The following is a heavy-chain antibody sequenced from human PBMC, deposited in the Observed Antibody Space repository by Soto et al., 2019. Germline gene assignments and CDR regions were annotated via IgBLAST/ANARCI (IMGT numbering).Heavy chain of an antibody. Sequence: ASVKVSCKASGYTFTSYAIHWVRQAPGQRLEWMGWINAGNGNTKYSQKFQDRVTITRDTSASTAYMELKSLRYDDTAVYYCAREGQLGYWGQGTPVTVSS. V-gene: IGHV1-3*01. CDR1: GYTFTSYA. J-gene: IGHJ4*02. CDR2: INAGNGNT. D-gene: IGHD6-6*01. CDR3: AREGQLGY.